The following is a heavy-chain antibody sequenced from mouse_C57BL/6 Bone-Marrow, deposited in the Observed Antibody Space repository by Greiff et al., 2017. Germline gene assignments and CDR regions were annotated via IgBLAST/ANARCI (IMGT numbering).Heavy chain of an antibody. Sequence: VKLMESGAELVKPGASVKISCKASGYAFSSYWMNWVKQRPGKGLEWIGQIYPGDGDTNYNGKFKGKATLTADKSSSTAYMQLSSLTSEDSAVYCCARKGFGDYDGSSGVAYWGQGTLVTVSA. CDR2: IYPGDGDT. D-gene: IGHD1-1*01. J-gene: IGHJ3*01. CDR1: GYAFSSYW. V-gene: IGHV1-80*01. CDR3: ARKGFGDYDGSSGVAY.